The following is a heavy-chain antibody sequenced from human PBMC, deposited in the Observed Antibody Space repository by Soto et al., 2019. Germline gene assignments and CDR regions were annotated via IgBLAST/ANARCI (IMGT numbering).Heavy chain of an antibody. J-gene: IGHJ4*02. CDR1: GGSFSGYY. V-gene: IGHV4-34*02. CDR2: INHSGST. Sequence: QLQLQQWGAGLLKPSETLSLTCAVYGGSFSGYYWNWIRQPPGKGLEWSGEINHSGSTKYNPSLKRRLTRSVDTSNRHCTLKQTSVTAADRAVYYCAREEGASSLDYWGQGILVTVSS. D-gene: IGHD2-15*01. CDR3: AREEGASSLDY.